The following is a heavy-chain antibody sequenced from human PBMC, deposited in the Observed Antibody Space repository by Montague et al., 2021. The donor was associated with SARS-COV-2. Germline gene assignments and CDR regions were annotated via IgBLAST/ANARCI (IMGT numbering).Heavy chain of an antibody. Sequence: SETLSLTCAVHGGSFSTYSWNWIRQPPGKGLEWIGEIHHGGSTNYNPSLKSRVTISADTSKNQFSLKLTSVAAADTAVYYCARLGDGVVPSPILGVGPYYSFYYMDVWGKGTTVTFSS. D-gene: IGHD3-10*01. CDR1: GGSFSTYS. J-gene: IGHJ6*03. CDR2: IHHGGST. CDR3: ARLGDGVVPSPILGVGPYYSFYYMDV. V-gene: IGHV4-34*01.